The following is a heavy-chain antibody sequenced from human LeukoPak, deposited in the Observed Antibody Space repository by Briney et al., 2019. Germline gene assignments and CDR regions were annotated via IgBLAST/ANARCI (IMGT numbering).Heavy chain of an antibody. J-gene: IGHJ4*02. V-gene: IGHV3-15*01. CDR2: IRSQTDGGTT. CDR3: TTVPVATAGTEVFDY. CDR1: GFTFSNAR. D-gene: IGHD6-13*01. Sequence: GGSLRLSCAASGFTFSNARMTWVRQAPGKGLEWVGRIRSQTDGGTTDYAAPVKGRFAISRDDSKNTLYLQMNSLNIDDTAVYYCTTVPVATAGTEVFDYWGQGALVTVSS.